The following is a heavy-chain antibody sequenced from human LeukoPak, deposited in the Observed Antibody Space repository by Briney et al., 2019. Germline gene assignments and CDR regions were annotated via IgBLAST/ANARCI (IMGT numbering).Heavy chain of an antibody. D-gene: IGHD5-18*01. CDR3: AKSYSGYTYGPGDGMDV. CDR2: IYSGGST. V-gene: IGHV3-66*01. CDR1: GFTVSSNY. Sequence: PGGSLRLSCAASGFTVSSNYMSWVRQAPGKGLEWVSVIYSGGSTYYADSVKGRFTISRDNAKNSLYLQMNSLRAEDTAVYYCAKSYSGYTYGPGDGMDVWGQGTTVTVSS. J-gene: IGHJ6*02.